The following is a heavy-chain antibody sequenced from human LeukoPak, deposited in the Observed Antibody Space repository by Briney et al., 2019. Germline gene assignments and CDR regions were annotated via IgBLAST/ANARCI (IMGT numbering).Heavy chain of an antibody. CDR3: ARSYSGTNHPFDL. CDR2: IYNSGST. Sequence: SETLSPTGTVSGGSISIYYWNWIRQPPGKGLEWIEYIYNSGSTIYNPSLKSRVTMSVDTSKNQFSLKLRSVTAADTAVYYCARSYSGTNHPFDLWAQGTMVTVSS. J-gene: IGHJ4*02. V-gene: IGHV4-59*01. CDR1: GGSISIYY. D-gene: IGHD5-12*01.